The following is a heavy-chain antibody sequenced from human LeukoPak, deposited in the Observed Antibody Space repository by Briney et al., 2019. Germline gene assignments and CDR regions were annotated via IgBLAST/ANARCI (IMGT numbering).Heavy chain of an antibody. CDR3: ARTCPMMFCSSSFFDP. CDR1: GYTFSSFG. V-gene: IGHV1-18*01. D-gene: IGHD2-2*01. CDR2: LSAYDGNT. Sequence: ASLKVSCKTYGYTFSSFGVTWVRQAPGQGLEWVGWLSAYDGNTNYAPKFQGRVAMTTDTSTNTAYMELRSLKSDDTAIYYCARTCPMMFCSSSFFDPWGQGTLVTVSS. J-gene: IGHJ5*02.